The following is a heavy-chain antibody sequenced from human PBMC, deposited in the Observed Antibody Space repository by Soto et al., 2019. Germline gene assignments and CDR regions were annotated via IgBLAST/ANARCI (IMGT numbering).Heavy chain of an antibody. V-gene: IGHV1-69*13. CDR1: GCTFSSYA. D-gene: IGHD5-12*01. J-gene: IGHJ6*02. Sequence: SVKVSCKASGCTFSSYAISWVRQAPGQGLEWMGGIIPIFGTANYAQKFQGRVTITADESTSTAYMELSSLRSEDTAVYYCARGKGDGYTMSYYYYYGMDVWGQGTTVIVSS. CDR3: ARGKGDGYTMSYYYYYGMDV. CDR2: IIPIFGTA.